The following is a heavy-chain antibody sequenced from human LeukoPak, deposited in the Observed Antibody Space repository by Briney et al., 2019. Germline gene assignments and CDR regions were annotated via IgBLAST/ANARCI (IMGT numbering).Heavy chain of an antibody. V-gene: IGHV3-21*01. D-gene: IGHD2-15*01. J-gene: IGHJ4*02. CDR2: ISSSSSYI. Sequence: PGGSLRLSCAASGFTFSSYSMNWVRQAPGKGLEWVSSISSSSSYIYYADSVKGRFTISRDNAKNSLYLQMNSLRAEDTAVYYCARSGGSFQTFDYWGQGTLVTVSS. CDR3: ARSGGSFQTFDY. CDR1: GFTFSSYS.